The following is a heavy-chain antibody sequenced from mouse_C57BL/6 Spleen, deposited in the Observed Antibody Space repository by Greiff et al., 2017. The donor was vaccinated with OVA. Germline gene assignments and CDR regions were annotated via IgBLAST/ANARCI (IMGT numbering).Heavy chain of an antibody. CDR1: GYAFSSSW. D-gene: IGHD1-1*01. J-gene: IGHJ4*01. V-gene: IGHV1-82*01. CDR2: IYPGDGDT. Sequence: QVQLQQSGPELVKPGASVKISCKASGYAFSSSWMNWVKQRPGKGLEWIGRIYPGDGDTNYNGKFKGKATLTADKSSSTAYMQLSSLTSEDSAVYFCAREGYYYGSSPWAMDYWGQGTSVTVSS. CDR3: AREGYYYGSSPWAMDY.